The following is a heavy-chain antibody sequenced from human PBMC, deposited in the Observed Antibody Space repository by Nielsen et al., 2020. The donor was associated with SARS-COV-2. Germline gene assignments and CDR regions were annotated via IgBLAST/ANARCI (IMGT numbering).Heavy chain of an antibody. Sequence: ESLKISCTVSGGASSSGSYYWSWIRQPPGKGLEWIGYIYYSGSTNYNRSLKSRVTISVDTSKNQFSLKLSSVTAADTAVYYCAREGPPFDLWGRGTLVTVSS. CDR2: IYYSGST. J-gene: IGHJ2*01. CDR1: GGASSSGSYY. CDR3: AREGPPFDL. V-gene: IGHV4-61*01.